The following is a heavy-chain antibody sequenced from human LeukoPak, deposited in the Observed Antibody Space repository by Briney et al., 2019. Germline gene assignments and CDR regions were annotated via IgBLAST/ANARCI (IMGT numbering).Heavy chain of an antibody. CDR1: GGSISSSSYY. CDR3: ARHVRMTTVTADAFDI. J-gene: IGHJ3*02. CDR2: IYYSGSP. D-gene: IGHD4-17*01. Sequence: PSETLSLTCTVSGGSISSSSYYWGWIRQPPGKGLEWIGSIYYSGSPYYNPSLKSRVTISVDTSKNQFSLKLSSVTAADTAVYYCARHVRMTTVTADAFDIWGQGTMVTVSS. V-gene: IGHV4-39*01.